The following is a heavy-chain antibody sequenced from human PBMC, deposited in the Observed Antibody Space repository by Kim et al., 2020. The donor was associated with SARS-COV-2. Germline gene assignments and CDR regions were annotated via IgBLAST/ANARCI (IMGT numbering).Heavy chain of an antibody. CDR1: GFAFSDYF. D-gene: IGHD3-16*01. CDR2: SRNKAKRYTT. Sequence: GGSLRLSCAASGFAFSDYFMDWVRQAPGEGLEWVGRSRNKAKRYTTEYAASVRGRFTISRDDSKNLLYLQMNNLKTEDTAVYFCTRDQYCDYEKSIDNYCGMDVWGQGTTLTVSS. CDR3: TRDQYCDYEKSIDNYCGMDV. J-gene: IGHJ6*02. V-gene: IGHV3-72*01.